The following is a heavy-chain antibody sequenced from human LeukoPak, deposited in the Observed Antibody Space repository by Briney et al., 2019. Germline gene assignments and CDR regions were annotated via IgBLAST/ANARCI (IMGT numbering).Heavy chain of an antibody. Sequence: PGGSLRLSCAASGFTLSSYWMNWVRQAPGKGLEWVANIKQDGSDKYYVDSVKGRFTISRDNAKNSLYLQMNSLRAEDTAVYYCAREASDYYDSSGGFDYWGQGTLVTVSS. CDR3: AREASDYYDSSGGFDY. J-gene: IGHJ4*02. CDR1: GFTLSSYW. D-gene: IGHD3-22*01. CDR2: IKQDGSDK. V-gene: IGHV3-7*01.